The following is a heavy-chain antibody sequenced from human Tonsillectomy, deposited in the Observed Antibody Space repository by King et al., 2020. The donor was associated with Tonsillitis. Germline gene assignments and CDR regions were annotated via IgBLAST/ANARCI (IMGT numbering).Heavy chain of an antibody. Sequence: QLQESVSGLVKPSQTLSLTCAVSGGSISSCGYSWSWIRQPPGRGLEWIGYIYHSGSTYYKPSLNSRVTISVDRSKNQFSLKLSSVTAADTAVYYCARGGDYSDIYFDYWGLGTLVTVSS. CDR1: GGSISSCGYS. V-gene: IGHV4-30-2*01. J-gene: IGHJ4*02. CDR3: ARGGDYSDIYFDY. CDR2: IYHSGST. D-gene: IGHD2-15*01.